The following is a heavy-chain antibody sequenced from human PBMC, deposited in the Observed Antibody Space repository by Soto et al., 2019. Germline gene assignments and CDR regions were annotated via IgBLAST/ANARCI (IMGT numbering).Heavy chain of an antibody. V-gene: IGHV1-69*13. Sequence: GASVKVSCKASGGTFSSYAISWVRQAPGQGLEWMGGIIPIFGTANYAQKFQGRVTITADESTSTAYMELSSLRSEDTAVYYCARHRMRPTTYAMDVWGQGTTVTVSS. CDR3: ARHRMRPTTYAMDV. J-gene: IGHJ6*02. D-gene: IGHD1-26*01. CDR2: IIPIFGTA. CDR1: GGTFSSYA.